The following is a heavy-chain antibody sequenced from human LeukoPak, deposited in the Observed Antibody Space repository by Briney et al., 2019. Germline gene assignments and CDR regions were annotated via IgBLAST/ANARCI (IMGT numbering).Heavy chain of an antibody. V-gene: IGHV4-34*01. CDR1: GGSFSDYY. J-gene: IGHJ4*02. CDR3: AMNTHGDYGLY. CDR2: INHSGST. D-gene: IGHD4-17*01. Sequence: SETLSLTCAVYGGSFSDYYWSWIRQPPGKGLEGIGEINHSGSTNYNPSLKSRVTISVDTSKNQFSLKLSSVTAADPAVFYCAMNTHGDYGLYWGQGTLVTVSS.